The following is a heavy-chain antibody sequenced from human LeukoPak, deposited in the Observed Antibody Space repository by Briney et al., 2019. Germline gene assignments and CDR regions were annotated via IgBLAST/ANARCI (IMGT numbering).Heavy chain of an antibody. Sequence: GGSLRLSCAASGFTFSSYGMHWVRQAPGKGLEWVAVISYDGSNKYYADSVKGRFTISRDNPKNTLYLQMNSLRAEDTAVYYCAKPYYDFWSGYYMGPIDYWGQGTLVTVSS. CDR2: ISYDGSNK. D-gene: IGHD3-3*01. J-gene: IGHJ4*02. V-gene: IGHV3-30*18. CDR1: GFTFSSYG. CDR3: AKPYYDFWSGYYMGPIDY.